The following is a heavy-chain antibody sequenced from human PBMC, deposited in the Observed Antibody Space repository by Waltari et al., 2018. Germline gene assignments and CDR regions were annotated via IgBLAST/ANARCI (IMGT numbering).Heavy chain of an antibody. CDR1: GFTFRSYW. CDR2: IKQDGSEK. CDR3: AREPNWNYAIDY. D-gene: IGHD1-7*01. J-gene: IGHJ4*02. Sequence: EVQLVESGGGLVQPGGSLRLSCPASGFTFRSYWMSWVRQAPGKGLEWVANIKQDGSEKYYVDSVKGRFTISRDNAKNSLYLQMNSLRAEDTAVYYCAREPNWNYAIDYWGQGTLVTVSS. V-gene: IGHV3-7*01.